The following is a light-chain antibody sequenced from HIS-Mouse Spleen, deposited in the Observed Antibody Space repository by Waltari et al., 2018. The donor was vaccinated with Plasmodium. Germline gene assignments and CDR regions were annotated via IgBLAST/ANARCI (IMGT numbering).Light chain of an antibody. CDR3: QQYNNWSFT. CDR2: CAS. Sequence: EIVMTQSPATLSVSPGERATLSCRASQSVSSNLAWYQQKPGQAPRLLIYCASTRATSIPARFSGSGSGTEFTLTISSLQSEDFAVYYCQQYNNWSFTFGPGTKVDIK. CDR1: QSVSSN. V-gene: IGKV3-15*01. J-gene: IGKJ3*01.